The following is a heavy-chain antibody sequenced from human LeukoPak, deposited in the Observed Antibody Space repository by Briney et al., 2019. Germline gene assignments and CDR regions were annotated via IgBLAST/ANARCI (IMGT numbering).Heavy chain of an antibody. CDR1: GGSISSGSYY. Sequence: SETLSLTCTVSGGSISSGSYYWSWIRQPAGKGLEWIGRIYTSGSTNYNPSLKSRVTISVDTSKNQFSLKLSSVTAADTAVYYCARHLRRAVAGTGWFDPWGQGTLVTVSS. D-gene: IGHD6-19*01. CDR2: IYTSGST. V-gene: IGHV4-61*02. CDR3: ARHLRRAVAGTGWFDP. J-gene: IGHJ5*02.